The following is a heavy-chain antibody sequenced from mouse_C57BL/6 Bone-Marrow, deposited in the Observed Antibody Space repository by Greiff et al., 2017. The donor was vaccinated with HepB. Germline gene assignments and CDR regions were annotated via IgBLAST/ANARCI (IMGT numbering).Heavy chain of an antibody. J-gene: IGHJ2*01. CDR2: IHPNSGST. Sequence: VQLQQPGAELVKPGASVKLSCKASGYTFTSYWMHWVKQRPGQGLEWIGMIHPNSGSTNYNEKLKSKATLTVDKSSSTAYMQLSSLTSEDSAVYYCARDYVEYYFDYWGQGTTLTVSS. D-gene: IGHD1-1*01. CDR3: ARDYVEYYFDY. V-gene: IGHV1-64*01. CDR1: GYTFTSYW.